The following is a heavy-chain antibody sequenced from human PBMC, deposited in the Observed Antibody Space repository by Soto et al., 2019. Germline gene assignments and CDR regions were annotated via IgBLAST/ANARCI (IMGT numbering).Heavy chain of an antibody. Sequence: EVQLLESGGGLAQPGGSLRLSCTASGFPFSTYAMSWVRQAPGKGLEWVSTISGGVAYTYYEDSVKGRFTVSRDNSKNTVFLQMNSLRAEDTATYYCAKVGYYNSGWFDSWGQGTLVTVSS. D-gene: IGHD3-10*01. CDR1: GFPFSTYA. V-gene: IGHV3-23*01. CDR3: AKVGYYNSGWFDS. CDR2: ISGGVAYT. J-gene: IGHJ5*01.